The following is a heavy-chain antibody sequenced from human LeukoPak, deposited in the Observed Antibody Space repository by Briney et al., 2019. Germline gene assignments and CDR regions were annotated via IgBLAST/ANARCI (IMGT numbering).Heavy chain of an antibody. CDR3: ARDHPLAGRRVYYFDY. V-gene: IGHV3-21*01. CDR2: ISSSSSYI. Sequence: PGGSLRLSCAASEFTFSSYSMNWVRQAPGKGLEWVSSISSSSSYIYYADSVKGRFTISRDNAKNSLYLQMNSLRAEDTAVYYCARDHPLAGRRVYYFDYWGQGTLVTVSS. J-gene: IGHJ4*02. D-gene: IGHD1-14*01. CDR1: EFTFSSYS.